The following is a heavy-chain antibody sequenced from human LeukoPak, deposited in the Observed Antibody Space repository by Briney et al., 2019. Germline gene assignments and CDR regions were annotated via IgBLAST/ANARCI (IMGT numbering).Heavy chain of an antibody. CDR2: MNPNSGNT. D-gene: IGHD3-22*01. CDR1: GYTFTSYD. Sequence: ASVKVSCKASGYTFTSYDINWVRQATGQGPEWMGWMNPNSGNTGYAQKFQGRVTMTRNTSISTAYMELSSLRSEDTAVYYCARGGAYYYDSSGCYAIPWGQGTLVTVSS. CDR3: ARGGAYYYDSSGCYAIP. V-gene: IGHV1-8*01. J-gene: IGHJ5*02.